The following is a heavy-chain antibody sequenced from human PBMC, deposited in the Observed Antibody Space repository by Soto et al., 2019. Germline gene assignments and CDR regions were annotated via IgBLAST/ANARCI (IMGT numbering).Heavy chain of an antibody. CDR1: GGTFSSYA. CDR2: IIPIFGTA. D-gene: IGHD3-10*01. CDR3: ARVGFGELFPYYYYGMDV. J-gene: IGHJ6*02. V-gene: IGHV1-69*06. Sequence: ASVKVSCKASGGTFSSYAISWVRQAPGQGLEWMGGIIPIFGTANYAQKFRGRVTITADKSTSTAYMELSSLRSEDTAVYYCARVGFGELFPYYYYGMDVWGQGTTVTVSS.